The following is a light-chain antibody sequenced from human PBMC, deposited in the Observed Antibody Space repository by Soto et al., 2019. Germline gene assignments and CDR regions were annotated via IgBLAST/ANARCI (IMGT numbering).Light chain of an antibody. J-gene: IGLJ1*01. CDR2: DVN. CDR3: SSYTSSSTYV. CDR1: SSDVGGYNY. Sequence: QSVLTQPRSVSGSPGQSVTISCTGTSSDVGGYNYVSWYQQHPGKAPKLMIYDVNKWPSGVSNRFSGSKSGNTASLTISGLQAEDEADYYCSSYTSSSTYVFGTGTKLTVL. V-gene: IGLV2-11*01.